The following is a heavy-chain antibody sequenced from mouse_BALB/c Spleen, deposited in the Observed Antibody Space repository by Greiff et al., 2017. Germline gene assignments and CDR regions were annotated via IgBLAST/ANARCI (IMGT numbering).Heavy chain of an antibody. CDR2: INPSNGRT. CDR1: GYTFTSYW. CDR3: ARRGIYYYGSSYYAMDY. Sequence: QVQLQQPGAELVKPGASVKLSCKASGYTFTSYWMHWVKQRPGQGLEWIGEINPSNGRTNYNEKFKSKATLTVDKSSSTAYMQLSSLTSEDSAVYYCARRGIYYYGSSYYAMDYWGQGTSGTVSS. J-gene: IGHJ4*01. V-gene: IGHV1S81*02. D-gene: IGHD1-1*01.